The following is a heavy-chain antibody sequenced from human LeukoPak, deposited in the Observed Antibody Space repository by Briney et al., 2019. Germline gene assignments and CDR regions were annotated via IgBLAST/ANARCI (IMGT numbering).Heavy chain of an antibody. Sequence: GSSVKVSCKASGGTFSSYAISWVRQAPGQGLEWMGGTIPIFGTANYAQKFQGRVTITTDESTSTAYMELSSLRSEDTAVYYCARETVGTVRGDATPWFDPWGQGTLVTVSS. V-gene: IGHV1-69*05. CDR1: GGTFSSYA. CDR2: TIPIFGTA. CDR3: ARETVGTVRGDATPWFDP. J-gene: IGHJ5*02. D-gene: IGHD4-17*01.